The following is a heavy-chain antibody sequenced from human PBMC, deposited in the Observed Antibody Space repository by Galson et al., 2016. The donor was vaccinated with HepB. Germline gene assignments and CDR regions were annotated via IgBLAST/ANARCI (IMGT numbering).Heavy chain of an antibody. Sequence: LSLTCGVYGGSFTGYYCNWFRQPPGMGLEWIGEIHPSGSTSYNPSLGSRVTISLDTSKNQFSLKVDSVTAADTAVYFCSRGLDAYKAGNYWGQGALVTVAA. V-gene: IGHV4-34*01. J-gene: IGHJ4*02. CDR1: GGSFTGYY. CDR3: SRGLDAYKAGNY. CDR2: IHPSGST. D-gene: IGHD5-24*01.